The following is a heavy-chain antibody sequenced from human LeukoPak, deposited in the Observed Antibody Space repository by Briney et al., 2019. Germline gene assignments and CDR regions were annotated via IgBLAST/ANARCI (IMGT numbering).Heavy chain of an antibody. D-gene: IGHD6-6*01. Sequence: PSETLSLTCTVCGYSISTAYYWSWLRQPPGTGLEWIGTIYHTGTTYYNPSLKSRVTISVDTSKNQFSLRLSSVTAADTAVYYCARGTGSYSSSADYWGQGTLVTVSS. CDR2: IYHTGTT. J-gene: IGHJ4*02. CDR1: GYSISTAYY. V-gene: IGHV4-38-2*02. CDR3: ARGTGSYSSSADY.